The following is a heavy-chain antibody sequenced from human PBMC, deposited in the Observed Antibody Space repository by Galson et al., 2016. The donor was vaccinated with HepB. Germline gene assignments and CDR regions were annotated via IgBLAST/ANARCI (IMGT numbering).Heavy chain of an antibody. CDR3: ARDSSSWFGNYGMDV. Sequence: SLRLSCAASGFTFSSYWMSWVRQAPGKGLDWVANIKQDGSEKYYVDSVKGRFTIARDNAKNSLNLQMNSLRAEDTAVYYCARDSSSWFGNYGMDVWSQGTTVTVSS. D-gene: IGHD6-13*01. V-gene: IGHV3-7*03. CDR1: GFTFSSYW. J-gene: IGHJ6*02. CDR2: IKQDGSEK.